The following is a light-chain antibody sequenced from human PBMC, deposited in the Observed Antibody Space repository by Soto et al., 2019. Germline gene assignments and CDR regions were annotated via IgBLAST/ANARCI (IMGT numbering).Light chain of an antibody. J-gene: IGLJ1*01. Sequence: QSVLTQPASVSGSPGQSITISCTGTSSDVGAYNYVSWYQQHPGKAPKLMICDVSNRPSGVSNRFSGSKSGNTASLTISGLQAEDEAHYYCSSYTSSSTLVFGTGTKVTVL. V-gene: IGLV2-14*01. CDR3: SSYTSSSTLV. CDR1: SSDVGAYNY. CDR2: DVS.